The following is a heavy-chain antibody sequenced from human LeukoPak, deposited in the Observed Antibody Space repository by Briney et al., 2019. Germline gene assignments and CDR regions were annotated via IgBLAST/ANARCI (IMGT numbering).Heavy chain of an antibody. J-gene: IGHJ4*02. CDR3: AKEGYSYGYRFDY. CDR1: GFTFSSCC. D-gene: IGHD5-18*01. Sequence: GGSLRLSCVASGFTFSSCCMIWVRQAPGKGLEWLANIKQDESETHYVDSVKGRFAISRDNAKNSVYLHMSSLRVGDTAVYYCAKEGYSYGYRFDYWGQGTLVTVSS. CDR2: IKQDESET. V-gene: IGHV3-7*01.